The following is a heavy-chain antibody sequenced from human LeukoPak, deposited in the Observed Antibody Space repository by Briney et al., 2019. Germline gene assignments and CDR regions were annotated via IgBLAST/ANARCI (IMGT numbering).Heavy chain of an antibody. J-gene: IGHJ4*02. CDR2: ISSSGSYI. CDR1: GFTFSSYR. Sequence: GGSLRLSCAASGFTFSSYRMNWVRPAPEEGLEWVSSISSSGSYIYCADSVNGRFTNSRDNAKNAMYLQMNSLKAEDTAVYYCARGGVGANDFDYWVQGTLVTVSS. CDR3: ARGGVGANDFDY. D-gene: IGHD1-26*01. V-gene: IGHV3-21*01.